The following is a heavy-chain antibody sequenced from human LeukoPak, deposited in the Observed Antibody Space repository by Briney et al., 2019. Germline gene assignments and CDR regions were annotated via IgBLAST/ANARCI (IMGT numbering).Heavy chain of an antibody. CDR1: GYTFTGYY. J-gene: IGHJ4*02. D-gene: IGHD1-26*01. Sequence: GASVKVSCKASGYTFTGYYMHWVRQAPGQGLEWMGWINPNSGGTNYAQKFQGRVTITADESTSTAYMELSSLRSEDTAVYYCARETTPRDVMGSYYDFDYWGQGTLVTVSS. CDR3: ARETTPRDVMGSYYDFDY. CDR2: INPNSGGT. V-gene: IGHV1-2*02.